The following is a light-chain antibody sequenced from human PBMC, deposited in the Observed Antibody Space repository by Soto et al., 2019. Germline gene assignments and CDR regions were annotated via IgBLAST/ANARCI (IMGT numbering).Light chain of an antibody. CDR1: QSIDRW. CDR3: QQSYSTPWT. V-gene: IGKV1-39*01. CDR2: AAS. J-gene: IGKJ1*01. Sequence: DIQMPQSPSTLSASVGASVTITCRASQSIDRWLAWYQQKPGKAPKVLIYAASTLQSGVPSRFSGSGSGTEFALTISSLQPEDFATYYCQQSYSTPWTVGQGTKVAIK.